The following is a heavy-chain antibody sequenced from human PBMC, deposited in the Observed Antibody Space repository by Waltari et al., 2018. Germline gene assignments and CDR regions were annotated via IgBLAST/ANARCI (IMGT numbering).Heavy chain of an antibody. Sequence: EVQLVESGGGLVQPGRSLRLSCAASGFTFDDYAMHWVRQAPGKGLECVSGISWNSGSIGYADSVKGRFTISRDNAKNSLYLQMNSLRAEDTALYYCAKGFGELAPFDYWGQGTLVTVSS. CDR1: GFTFDDYA. V-gene: IGHV3-9*01. CDR2: ISWNSGSI. CDR3: AKGFGELAPFDY. D-gene: IGHD3-10*01. J-gene: IGHJ4*02.